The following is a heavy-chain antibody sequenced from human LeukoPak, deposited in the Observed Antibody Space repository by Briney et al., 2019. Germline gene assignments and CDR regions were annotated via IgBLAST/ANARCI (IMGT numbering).Heavy chain of an antibody. J-gene: IGHJ5*02. V-gene: IGHV4-59*08. D-gene: IGHD3-9*01. Sequence: SETLSLTCTVSRGSISSYYWSWIRQPPGRGLEWIGYMYYSGSTNYNPSLKSRVTMSVDTSKNQFSLKLSSVTAADTAVYYCARHGDDILTGYINWFDPWGQGTLVTVSS. CDR2: MYYSGST. CDR1: RGSISSYY. CDR3: ARHGDDILTGYINWFDP.